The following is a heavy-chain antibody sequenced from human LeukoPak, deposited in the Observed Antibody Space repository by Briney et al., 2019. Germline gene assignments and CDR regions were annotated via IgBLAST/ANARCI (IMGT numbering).Heavy chain of an antibody. CDR2: ISYDGSNK. V-gene: IGHV3-30*18. CDR3: AKEQSGSYYD. D-gene: IGHD1-26*01. Sequence: AGGSLRLSCAASGFTFSSYGMHWVRQAPGKGLEWVALISYDGSNKYYADSVKGRFTIPRDNSKNTLYLQMNSLRAEDTAVYYCAKEQSGSYYDWGQGTLVTVSS. CDR1: GFTFSSYG. J-gene: IGHJ4*02.